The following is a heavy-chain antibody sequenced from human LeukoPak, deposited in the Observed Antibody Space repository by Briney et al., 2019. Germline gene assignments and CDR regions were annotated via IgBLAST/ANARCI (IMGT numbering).Heavy chain of an antibody. D-gene: IGHD3-9*01. J-gene: IGHJ4*02. CDR3: AKDQGITIFFFSDFDY. CDR2: ISYDGSNK. V-gene: IGHV3-30*18. CDR1: GFTFSSYG. Sequence: GGSLRLSCAASGFTFSSYGMHWVRQAPGKGLEWVAVISYDGSNKYYADSVKGRFTISRDNSKNTLYLQMNSLRAEDTAVYYCAKDQGITIFFFSDFDYWGQGTLVTVSS.